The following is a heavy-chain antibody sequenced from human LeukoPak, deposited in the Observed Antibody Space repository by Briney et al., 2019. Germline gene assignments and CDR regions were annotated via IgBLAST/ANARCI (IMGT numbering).Heavy chain of an antibody. CDR3: ARHSQHSRDLGSARNFDS. J-gene: IGHJ4*02. D-gene: IGHD7-27*01. CDR1: GGSISSYY. CDR2: ISYSGTT. V-gene: IGHV4-59*08. Sequence: SETLSLTCTVSGGSISSYYWSWIRQPPGKGLEWIGSISYSGTTNYNPSLKSRVTISVGTSKNLFSLRLTSVTAADTAVYYCARHSQHSRDLGSARNFDSWGQGALVTVSS.